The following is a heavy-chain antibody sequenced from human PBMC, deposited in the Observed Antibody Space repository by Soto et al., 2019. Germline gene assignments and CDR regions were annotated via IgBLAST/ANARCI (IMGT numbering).Heavy chain of an antibody. Sequence: QVQLVQSGAEVKKPGSSVTVSCKASGGTFNSYTITWVRQASGQGLEWVGRIIPLLEVTSSSRKFQGRVTITADKSTSTAYMELSGLTSEDTAVYYCAARYCTTTTCFRPGPYCGQGTLVAVAS. D-gene: IGHD2-2*01. J-gene: IGHJ4*02. V-gene: IGHV1-69*02. CDR1: GGTFNSYT. CDR3: AARYCTTTTCFRPGPY. CDR2: IIPLLEVT.